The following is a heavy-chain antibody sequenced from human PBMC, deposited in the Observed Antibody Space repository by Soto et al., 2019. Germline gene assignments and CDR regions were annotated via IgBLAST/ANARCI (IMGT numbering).Heavy chain of an antibody. V-gene: IGHV4-31*03. D-gene: IGHD3-22*01. CDR2: IYYSGST. Sequence: QVQLQESGPGLVKPSQTLSLTCTVSGGSISSGGYYWSWIRQHAGKGLEWIGYIYYSGSTYYNPSLKSRVTISVATSKYQFSLKLSSVIAADTAVYYCARPDSSGYYYGYYFDYWGQGTLVTVSS. CDR3: ARPDSSGYYYGYYFDY. J-gene: IGHJ4*02. CDR1: GGSISSGGYY.